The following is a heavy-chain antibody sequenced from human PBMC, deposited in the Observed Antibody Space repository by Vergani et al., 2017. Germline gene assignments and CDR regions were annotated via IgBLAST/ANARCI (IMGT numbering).Heavy chain of an antibody. CDR3: ARDTTGALDY. Sequence: QVQLQESGPGLVKPSETLSLTCTVSGGSVSSGSYYWSWIRQPAGKGLEWIGYIYYSGSTNYNPALKSRVTISVDTAKNQFSLKLRSVTAADTAVYYCARDTTGALDYWGQGTLVTVSS. J-gene: IGHJ4*02. D-gene: IGHD1-1*01. V-gene: IGHV4-61*10. CDR2: IYYSGST. CDR1: GGSVSSGSYY.